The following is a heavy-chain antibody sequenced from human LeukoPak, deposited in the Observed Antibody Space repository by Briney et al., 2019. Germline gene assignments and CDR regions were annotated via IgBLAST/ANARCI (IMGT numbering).Heavy chain of an antibody. D-gene: IGHD6-13*01. Sequence: ASVKVSCKASGGTFSSYAISWVRQAPGQGLEWMGRIIPILGIANYAQKFQGRVTITADKSTSTAYMELSSLRSEDTAVYYCARGDSSSWYFPWDQGTLVTVSS. CDR2: IIPILGIA. CDR3: ARGDSSSWYFP. CDR1: GGTFSSYA. V-gene: IGHV1-69*04. J-gene: IGHJ4*02.